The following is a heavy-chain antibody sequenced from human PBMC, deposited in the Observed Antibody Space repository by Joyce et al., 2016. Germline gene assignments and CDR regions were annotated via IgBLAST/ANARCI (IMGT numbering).Heavy chain of an antibody. CDR3: ASARGWEQLN. V-gene: IGHV3-7*01. D-gene: IGHD2-15*01. Sequence: EVQLVESGGGLVQPGGSLRLSCAGPGFTFSSHWMSWVRQVPGKGMEWVPNIKQDGSEKYYVDSVKGRFTISRDNAKNSLYLQMDSLRVEDTAVYYCASARGWEQLNWGQGTLVTVSS. J-gene: IGHJ4*02. CDR1: GFTFSSHW. CDR2: IKQDGSEK.